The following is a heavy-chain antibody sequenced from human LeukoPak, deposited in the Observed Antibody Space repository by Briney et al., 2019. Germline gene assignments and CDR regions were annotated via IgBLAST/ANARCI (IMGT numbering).Heavy chain of an antibody. Sequence: GGSLRLSCAASGFSFSNYWFHWVRQAPGKGLMWVSQINSDGSATSCADPVKGRCTISRDNAKHMLYLEMNSLRVEDTAVYFFTRDHGWDVGGQGPTVTVSS. J-gene: IGHJ6*02. CDR2: INSDGSAT. CDR1: GFSFSNYW. CDR3: TRDHGWDV. V-gene: IGHV3-74*01.